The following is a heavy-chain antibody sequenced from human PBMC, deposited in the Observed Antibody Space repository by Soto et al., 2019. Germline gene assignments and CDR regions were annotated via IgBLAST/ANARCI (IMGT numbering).Heavy chain of an antibody. CDR2: IYYSGST. V-gene: IGHV4-59*01. CDR3: ARTYYDFDNWFDP. J-gene: IGHJ5*02. D-gene: IGHD3-3*01. CDR1: GGSISSYY. Sequence: SETLSLTCTVSGGSISSYYWSWIRQPPGKGLEWIGYIYYSGSTNYNPSLKSRVTISVDTSKNQFSLKLSSVTAADTAVYYCARTYYDFDNWFDPWGQGTLVTVS.